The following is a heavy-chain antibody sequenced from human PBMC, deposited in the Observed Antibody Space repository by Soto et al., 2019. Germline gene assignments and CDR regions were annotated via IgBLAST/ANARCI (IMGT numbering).Heavy chain of an antibody. V-gene: IGHV3-21*01. Sequence: PGGSLRLSCAASGFTFSSYSMNWVRQAPGKGLEWVSSISSSSSYIYYADSVKGRFTISRDNAKNSLYLQMNSLRAEDTAVYYCAREEVAAAGNGYFEYWGQGTLVNVSS. CDR3: AREEVAAAGNGYFEY. D-gene: IGHD6-13*01. J-gene: IGHJ4*02. CDR2: ISSSSSYI. CDR1: GFTFSSYS.